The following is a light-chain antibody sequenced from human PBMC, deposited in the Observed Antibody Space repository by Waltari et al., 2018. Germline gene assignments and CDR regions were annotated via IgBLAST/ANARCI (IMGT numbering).Light chain of an antibody. CDR1: QSVSSNY. V-gene: IGKV3-20*01. Sequence: EIVLTQSPGTLSLSPRERATLFCRASQSVSSNYLAWYQQRPGQPPRLLIYGASSRATGIPDRFSGSGSGTDFTLTISRLEPEDFAMYYCQQYGPSPPYTFGQGTKLEIK. J-gene: IGKJ2*01. CDR2: GAS. CDR3: QQYGPSPPYT.